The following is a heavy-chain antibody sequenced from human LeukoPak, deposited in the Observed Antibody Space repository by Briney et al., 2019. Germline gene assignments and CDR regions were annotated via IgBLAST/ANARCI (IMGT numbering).Heavy chain of an antibody. V-gene: IGHV7-4-1*02. CDR2: INTNTGNP. D-gene: IGHD3-3*01. J-gene: IGHJ5*02. CDR1: GYTFTGYY. Sequence: ASVKVSCKASGYTFTGYYMHWVRQAPGQGLEWMGWINTNTGNPTYAQGFTGRFVFSLDTSVSTAYLQISSLKAEDTAVYYCARRVRDTFFGNSLDPWGQGTLVTVSS. CDR3: ARRVRDTFFGNSLDP.